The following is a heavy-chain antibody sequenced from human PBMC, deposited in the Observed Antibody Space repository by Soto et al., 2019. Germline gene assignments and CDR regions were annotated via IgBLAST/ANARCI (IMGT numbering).Heavy chain of an antibody. J-gene: IGHJ4*02. D-gene: IGHD6-6*01. CDR3: AKDRHSTSSGVDY. CDR2: ISYDGSHK. V-gene: IGHV3-30*18. Sequence: VQLVESGGGVVQPGRSLRLSCAASRVSFSSYGMHWVRQAPAKGLEWVAVISYDGSHKYYADSVEGRFTISRDNSKNTLYLQMNSLRAEDTAVYYCAKDRHSTSSGVDYWGQGTLVTVSS. CDR1: RVSFSSYG.